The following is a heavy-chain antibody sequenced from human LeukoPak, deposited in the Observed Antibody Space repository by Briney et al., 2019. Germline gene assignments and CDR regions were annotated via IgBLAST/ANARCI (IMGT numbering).Heavy chain of an antibody. V-gene: IGHV3-43*01. CDR2: AGWAGGTT. Sequence: GSLSLSCATSGFNFDRYTIHWVRQDPGKGLEWVSLAGWAGGTTFYSDSVRGRFTISRDSGRKSVYLQMNSLTTDDTAFYFCAKELDTMFFDYWGQGALVTVSS. J-gene: IGHJ4*02. CDR3: AKELDTMFFDY. D-gene: IGHD3-10*02. CDR1: GFNFDRYT.